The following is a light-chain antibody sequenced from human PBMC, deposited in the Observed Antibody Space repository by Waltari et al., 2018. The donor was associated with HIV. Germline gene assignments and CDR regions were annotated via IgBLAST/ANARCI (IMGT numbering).Light chain of an antibody. Sequence: EIVMTQSPATLSVSPGERATLSCRASQSIAKNLAWYQQKPGQAPRLHIYGVSTRATGIPARFSGSGSWTEFTLTISSLRSEDFAVYYCQQYDNWPPWTFGQGTKVEI. V-gene: IGKV3-15*01. CDR1: QSIAKN. J-gene: IGKJ1*01. CDR3: QQYDNWPPWT. CDR2: GVS.